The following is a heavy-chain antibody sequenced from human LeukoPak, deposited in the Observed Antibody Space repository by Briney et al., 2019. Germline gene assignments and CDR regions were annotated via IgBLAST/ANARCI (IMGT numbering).Heavy chain of an antibody. V-gene: IGHV3-23*01. J-gene: IGHJ4*02. CDR1: GFTFSSYA. D-gene: IGHD2-2*01. CDR2: ISGSGGST. CDR3: AKVRKGCQLRGEFDY. Sequence: PGGSLRLSCAASGFTFSSYAMSWVRQAPGKGLEWVSAISGSGGSTYYADSVKGRFTISRDNSKNTLYLQMNSLRAEDTAVYYCAKVRKGCQLRGEFDYWGQGTLVTVSS.